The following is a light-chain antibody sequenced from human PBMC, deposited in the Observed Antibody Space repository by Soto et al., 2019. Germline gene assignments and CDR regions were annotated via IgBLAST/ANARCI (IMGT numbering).Light chain of an antibody. CDR2: DNN. J-gene: IGLJ3*02. CDR1: SSNIGAGFD. Sequence: QAVVTQPPSVSGAPGQRVTISCTGSSSNIGAGFDVHWYQQLPGTAPKLLIYDNNNRPSGVPDRFSGSKSATSASLAITGLQAEDEADYYCQSYDSSLRGWVFGGGTKLTVL. V-gene: IGLV1-40*01. CDR3: QSYDSSLRGWV.